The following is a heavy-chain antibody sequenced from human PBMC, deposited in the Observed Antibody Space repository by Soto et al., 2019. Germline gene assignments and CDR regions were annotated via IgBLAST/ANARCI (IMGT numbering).Heavy chain of an antibody. J-gene: IGHJ4*02. Sequence: EVQLLESGGGLVQPGGSLRLSCTASGFTFASYVMSWVRQAPGKGPEWVAAITGSGVSTYYADSVKGRFTISRDNSKNTLYLQMNSLRVEDTAVYYCAKGYCTTTYCLGDYWGQGTLVTVSS. CDR2: ITGSGVST. CDR3: AKGYCTTTYCLGDY. V-gene: IGHV3-23*01. CDR1: GFTFASYV. D-gene: IGHD2-8*01.